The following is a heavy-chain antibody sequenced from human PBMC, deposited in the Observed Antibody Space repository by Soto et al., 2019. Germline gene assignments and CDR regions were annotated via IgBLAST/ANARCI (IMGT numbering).Heavy chain of an antibody. CDR2: IYDSGIT. J-gene: IGHJ3*01. V-gene: IGHV4-30-4*01. CDR1: GGSVGSGDYY. D-gene: IGHD5-18*01. CDR3: ARDVAHGYTENV. Sequence: QVQLQESGPGLVKPSQTLSLAGTVSGGSVGSGDYYYSWIRQPPGRGLEWIGYIYDSGITNYTPSLKGRVTMSLDRSNNQVSLKLSSVTAADTAVYFCARDVAHGYTENVWGQGTMVTVSS.